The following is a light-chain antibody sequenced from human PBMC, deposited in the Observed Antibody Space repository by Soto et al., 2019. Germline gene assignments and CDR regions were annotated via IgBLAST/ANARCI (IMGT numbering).Light chain of an antibody. CDR1: QSINSY. Sequence: DIHMTHSPTSLSASVGDRVTITCRSSQSINSYLNWYQQKPGKAPKLLIYTASSLQIGAPSRFSGSGSGTDYTLTVSSLQLEDFATYFCQQGYSMPLTFGGGTKVDIK. V-gene: IGKV1-39*01. CDR2: TAS. CDR3: QQGYSMPLT. J-gene: IGKJ4*01.